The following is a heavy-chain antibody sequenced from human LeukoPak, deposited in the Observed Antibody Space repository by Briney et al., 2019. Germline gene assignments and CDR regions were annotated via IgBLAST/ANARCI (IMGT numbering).Heavy chain of an antibody. V-gene: IGHV4-4*07. CDR1: GNSFGDYY. CDR3: TRDTGTTGEVKFDP. CDR2: IYTSGST. D-gene: IGHD4-17*01. Sequence: SETLSLTCTVSGNSFGDYYWSWIRQPAGKGLEWIGRIYTSGSTTYNPSLRSRVTMSVDTSKSQFSLNLMSVTAADTAVYYCTRDTGTTGEVKFDPWGQGTLVTVSP. J-gene: IGHJ5*02.